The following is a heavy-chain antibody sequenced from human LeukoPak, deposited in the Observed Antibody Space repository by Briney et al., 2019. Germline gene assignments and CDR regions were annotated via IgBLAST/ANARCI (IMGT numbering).Heavy chain of an antibody. CDR3: ARDQWVTTNYFHY. Sequence: ASVKVSCKASGYTFTDYAMYWVRQAPGQRLEWMGWIDTGNGNTKYSQKFQGRVTITRDTSASTAYMELSSLRSEDTAVYFCARDQWVTTNYFHYWGQGTLVTVSS. V-gene: IGHV1-3*04. D-gene: IGHD1-26*01. CDR1: GYTFTDYA. J-gene: IGHJ4*02. CDR2: IDTGNGNT.